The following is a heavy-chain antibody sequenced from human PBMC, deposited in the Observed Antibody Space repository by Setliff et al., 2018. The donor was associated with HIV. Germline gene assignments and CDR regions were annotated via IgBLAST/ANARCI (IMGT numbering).Heavy chain of an antibody. CDR3: ARHPFYCSGGSCYSYYYYYMDV. CDR2: IYYSGST. J-gene: IGHJ6*03. CDR1: GGSISSGSYY. D-gene: IGHD2-15*01. V-gene: IGHV4-39*01. Sequence: SETLSLTCTVSGGSISSGSYYWGWIRQPPGKGLEWIGSIYYSGSTYYNPSLKSRVTISVDTSKNQFSLKLSSVTAADTAVYYCARHPFYCSGGSCYSYYYYYMDVWGKGTTVTVSS.